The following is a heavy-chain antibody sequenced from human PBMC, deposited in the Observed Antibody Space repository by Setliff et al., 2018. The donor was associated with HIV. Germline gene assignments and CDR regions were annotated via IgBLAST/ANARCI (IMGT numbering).Heavy chain of an antibody. CDR3: ARSIGTVRGITEFDC. J-gene: IGHJ4*02. CDR2: VYNSGST. Sequence: SETLSLTCTVSGGSISSDYWNWVRQPAGKGLEWIGRVYNSGSTNYNPSLKSRVTMSVDTSKNQFSLKLSSVTAADTAVYYCARSIGTVRGITEFDCWGQGTLVTVSS. D-gene: IGHD3-10*01. CDR1: GGSISSDY. V-gene: IGHV4-4*07.